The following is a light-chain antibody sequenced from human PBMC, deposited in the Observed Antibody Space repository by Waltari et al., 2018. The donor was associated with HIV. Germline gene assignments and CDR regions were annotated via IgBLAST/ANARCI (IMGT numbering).Light chain of an antibody. J-gene: IGLJ2*01. V-gene: IGLV3-21*02. CDR3: QVWDSSSDHPQVV. Sequence: SYVLTQQPSLSVAPGQTARITCAGHNIGSKRVPWYQQKPGQAPVLVVYDDSDRPSGIPERFSVSNSGNTATLTITRVDAGDEADYYCQVWDSSSDHPQVVFGGETKLTVL. CDR1: NIGSKR. CDR2: DDS.